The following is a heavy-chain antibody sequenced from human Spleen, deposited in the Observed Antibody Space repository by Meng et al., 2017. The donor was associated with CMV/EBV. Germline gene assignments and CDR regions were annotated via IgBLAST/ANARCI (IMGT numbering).Heavy chain of an antibody. CDR3: AKVNFIPITMVRGVGDY. CDR2: ISGNGGST. Sequence: GESLKISCAASGFTFSSHVMSWVRQGPGKGLEWVSAISGNGGSTYYADSVEGRFTVSRDNSKNTLYLQMNSLRAEDTAVYYCAKVNFIPITMVRGVGDYWGQGTLVTVSS. V-gene: IGHV3-23*01. D-gene: IGHD3-10*01. J-gene: IGHJ4*02. CDR1: GFTFSSHV.